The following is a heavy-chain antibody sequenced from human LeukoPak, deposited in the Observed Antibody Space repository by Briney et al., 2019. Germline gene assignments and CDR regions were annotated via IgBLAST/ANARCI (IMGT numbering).Heavy chain of an antibody. CDR1: GFTFSSYE. D-gene: IGHD5-18*01. CDR3: AKDPGQRSHYYYYMDV. CDR2: ISWDGGST. V-gene: IGHV3-43*01. Sequence: PGGSPRLSCAASGFTFSSYEMNWVRQAPGKGLEWVSLISWDGGSTYYADSVKGRFTISRDNSKNSLYLQMNSLRTEDTALYYCAKDPGQRSHYYYYMDVWGKGTTVTVSS. J-gene: IGHJ6*03.